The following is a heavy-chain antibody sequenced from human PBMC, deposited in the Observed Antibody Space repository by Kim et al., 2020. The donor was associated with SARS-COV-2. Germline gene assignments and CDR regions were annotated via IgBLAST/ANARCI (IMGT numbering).Heavy chain of an antibody. J-gene: IGHJ3*02. CDR3: ARDPYSSGWYGDDAFDI. CDR1: GYSISSGYY. V-gene: IGHV4-38-2*02. D-gene: IGHD6-19*01. Sequence: SETLSLTCTVSGYSISSGYYWGWIRQPPGKGLEWIGSIYHSGSTYYNPSLKSRVTISVDTSKNQFSLKLSSVTAADTAVYYCARDPYSSGWYGDDAFDIWGQGTMVTVSS. CDR2: IYHSGST.